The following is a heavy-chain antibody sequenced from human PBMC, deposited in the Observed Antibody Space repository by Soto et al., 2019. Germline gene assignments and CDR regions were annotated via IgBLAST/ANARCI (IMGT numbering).Heavy chain of an antibody. CDR3: AREPDSTGGLYFDY. J-gene: IGHJ4*02. D-gene: IGHD7-27*01. V-gene: IGHV3-48*02. CDR1: GFTFSSYS. CDR2: IRDSGSIV. Sequence: GGSLRLSCVASGFTFSSYSMNWVRQAPGKGLEWVSYIRDSGSIVYYADSVQGRFSISRDNGKSSLFLQMNSLRDEDTAVYYCAREPDSTGGLYFDYWGQGIVVTVSS.